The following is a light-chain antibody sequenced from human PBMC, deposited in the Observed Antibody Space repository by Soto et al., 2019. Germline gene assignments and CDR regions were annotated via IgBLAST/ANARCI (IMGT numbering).Light chain of an antibody. CDR3: QSYDSSLSDVV. Sequence: QSVLTQPPSVSGAPGQRVTISCTGSRSNIGAGYDVHWYQQLPGTAPKLLIYGNTNRPSGVPDRFSGRKTGTSASLAITGLQAEDEADYYCQSYDSSLSDVVFGGGTKLTVL. J-gene: IGLJ2*01. V-gene: IGLV1-40*01. CDR1: RSNIGAGYD. CDR2: GNT.